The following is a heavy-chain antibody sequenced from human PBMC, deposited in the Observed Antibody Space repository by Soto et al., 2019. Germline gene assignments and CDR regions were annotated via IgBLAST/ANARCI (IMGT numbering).Heavy chain of an antibody. CDR3: ATGREAADPFDY. CDR1: GGSISSYY. D-gene: IGHD6-13*01. V-gene: IGHV4-59*01. J-gene: IGHJ4*02. Sequence: SETLSLTCTVSGGSISSYYWSWIRQPPGKGLEWIGYIYYSGSTNYNPSLKSRVTISVDTSKNQFSLKLSSVTAADTAVYYCATGREAADPFDYWGQGTLVTVSS. CDR2: IYYSGST.